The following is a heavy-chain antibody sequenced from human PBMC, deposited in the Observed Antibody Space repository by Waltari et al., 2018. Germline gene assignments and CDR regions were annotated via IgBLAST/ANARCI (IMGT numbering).Heavy chain of an antibody. J-gene: IGHJ4*02. CDR3: ARLGFSYGSIDY. Sequence: QLQLQESGPGLVKPSETLSLTCSVSGGPITTNSHSWGWIRQPPGKGLEWIGSIYYGGSTYSTPSLRSPSLKSRVSISVDMSKKQFSLRLSSVTAEDTAVYYCARLGFSYGSIDYWGQGTLVTVSS. D-gene: IGHD5-18*01. CDR2: IYYGGST. V-gene: IGHV4-39*01. CDR1: GGPITTNSHS.